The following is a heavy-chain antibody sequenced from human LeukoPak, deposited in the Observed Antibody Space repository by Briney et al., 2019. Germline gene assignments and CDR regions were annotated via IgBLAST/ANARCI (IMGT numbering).Heavy chain of an antibody. J-gene: IGHJ4*02. Sequence: GESLKISCKGSGYSFSSNWIGWVRQMPGKGLEWMGIIYPGDSETRYSPSFQGQVTISVDKSISTAYLQWSSLKASDTAMYYCAKIDRQYCSRSSCYALDYWGQGTQVTVSS. CDR2: IYPGDSET. V-gene: IGHV5-51*01. D-gene: IGHD2-2*01. CDR1: GYSFSSNW. CDR3: AKIDRQYCSRSSCYALDY.